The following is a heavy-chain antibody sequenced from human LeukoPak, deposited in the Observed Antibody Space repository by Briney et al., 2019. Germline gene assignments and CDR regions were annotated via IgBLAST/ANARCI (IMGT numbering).Heavy chain of an antibody. Sequence: SQTLSLTCSISGDSVSSNSAAWNWIRQSPSRGLEWLGRTYYRSKWYNEYAASVESRITVKSDTSKNQFSLQLNSVTPEDTAVYYCASTHGPIDHWGQGTLVTVSS. CDR1: GDSVSSNSAA. J-gene: IGHJ5*02. CDR3: ASTHGPIDH. D-gene: IGHD2-8*01. V-gene: IGHV6-1*01. CDR2: TYYRSKWYN.